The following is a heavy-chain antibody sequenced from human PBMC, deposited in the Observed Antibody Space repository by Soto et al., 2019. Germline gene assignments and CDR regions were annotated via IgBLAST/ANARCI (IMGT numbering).Heavy chain of an antibody. J-gene: IGHJ6*02. D-gene: IGHD6-25*01. CDR3: ARVTQRLEFNYYGMDV. CDR1: GYTFSSYG. V-gene: IGHV1-18*01. Sequence: QLVQSGAEVKKPGASVKVSCKASGYTFSSYGISWVRQAPGQGLEWMGWISAYNGNTDYPQKFQGRVTMTTNTSTSTAYMELRSLRSDDTAVYWCARVTQRLEFNYYGMDVWGQGTPVTVS. CDR2: ISAYNGNT.